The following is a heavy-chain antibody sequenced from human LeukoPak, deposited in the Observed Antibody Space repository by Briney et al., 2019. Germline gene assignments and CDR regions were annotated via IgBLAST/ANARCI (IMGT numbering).Heavy chain of an antibody. J-gene: IGHJ3*02. D-gene: IGHD2-2*01. Sequence: GSLRLSCAASGFTFDDYAMHWIRQPPGKGLEWIGYIYHSGGTNYNPSLKSRVTISVDTSKTQFSLRLTSVTAADTAVYYCATYCSTSNCPHRRAFDIWGQGTMVTVS. CDR3: ATYCSTSNCPHRRAFDI. CDR1: GFTFDDYA. CDR2: IYHSGGT. V-gene: IGHV4-59*08.